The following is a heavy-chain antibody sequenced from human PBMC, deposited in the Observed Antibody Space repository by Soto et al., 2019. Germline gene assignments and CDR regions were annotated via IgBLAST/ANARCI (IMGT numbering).Heavy chain of an antibody. D-gene: IGHD1-26*01. Sequence: PGGSLRLSCAASGFTFTTFTMNWVRQAPGKWLEWVSSINGRSSYIYYADSVKGRFTISRDNAKNLLYLQMNSLSAEDTAVYFFAKEEGIVGGTPGFDYWGQGXLVTVS. CDR1: GFTFTTFT. V-gene: IGHV3-21*01. CDR2: INGRSSYI. J-gene: IGHJ4*02. CDR3: AKEEGIVGGTPGFDY.